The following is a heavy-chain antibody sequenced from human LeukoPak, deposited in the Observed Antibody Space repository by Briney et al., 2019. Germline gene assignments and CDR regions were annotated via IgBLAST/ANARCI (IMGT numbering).Heavy chain of an antibody. J-gene: IGHJ4*02. Sequence: AASVRVSCKTSGYTFSDYTIHWVRQAPGQGLEWMGWINPSSNAANYAQRFEGRVSLTRDTSISTADMVLTSLTSDDTGVYYCARSRELLDFDTWGQATLVSVSS. D-gene: IGHD3-10*01. CDR1: GYTFSDYT. CDR2: INPSSNAA. V-gene: IGHV1-2*02. CDR3: ARSRELLDFDT.